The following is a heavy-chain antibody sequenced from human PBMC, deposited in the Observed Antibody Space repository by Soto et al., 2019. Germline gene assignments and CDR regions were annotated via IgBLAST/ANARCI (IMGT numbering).Heavy chain of an antibody. D-gene: IGHD3-3*01. CDR2: ISAYNGNT. J-gene: IGHJ4*02. CDR1: GYTFTSYG. V-gene: IGHV1-18*01. CDR3: AREDAYYDFWSGSYTGLDS. Sequence: QVQLVQSGAEVKKPGASVKVSCKASGYTFTSYGISWVRQAPGQGLEWMGWISAYNGNTNYAQKLQGRVTTTTDTSTSTAYMELRSLRSDDTAVYSCAREDAYYDFWSGSYTGLDSWGQGTLVTVCS.